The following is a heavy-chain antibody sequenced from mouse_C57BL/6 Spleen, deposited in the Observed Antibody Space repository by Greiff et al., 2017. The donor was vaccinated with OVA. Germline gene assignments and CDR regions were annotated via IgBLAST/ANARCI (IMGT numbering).Heavy chain of an antibody. J-gene: IGHJ1*03. CDR1: GYTFTDYY. Sequence: VQLKESGPVLVKPGASVKMSCKASGYTFTDYYMNWVKQSHGKSLEWIGVINPYNGGTSYNQKFKGKATLTVDKSSSTAYMELNSLTSEDSAVYYCARGGSSGPRYIDVWGTGTTVTVSS. CDR3: ARGGSSGPRYIDV. V-gene: IGHV1-19*01. CDR2: INPYNGGT. D-gene: IGHD3-2*02.